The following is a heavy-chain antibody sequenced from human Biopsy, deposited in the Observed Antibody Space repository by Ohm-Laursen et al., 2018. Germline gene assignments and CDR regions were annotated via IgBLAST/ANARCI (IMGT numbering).Heavy chain of an antibody. Sequence: SLRLSCAASGFTFSDYNMHWVRQAPGKGLEWVALIDGSTSYIYYVDSVKGRFSISRDNAKNTLYLQMNSLGVEGSAVYYCARDIYYITNWRAFDMWGQGTMVTVAS. V-gene: IGHV3-69-1*02. CDR1: GFTFSDYN. CDR3: ARDIYYITNWRAFDM. J-gene: IGHJ3*02. CDR2: IDGSTSYI. D-gene: IGHD1-1*01.